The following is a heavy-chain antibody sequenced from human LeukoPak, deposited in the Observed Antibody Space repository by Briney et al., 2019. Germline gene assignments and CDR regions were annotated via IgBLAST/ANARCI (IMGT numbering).Heavy chain of an antibody. CDR1: GFTVSSNY. J-gene: IGHJ4*02. V-gene: IGHV3-23*01. D-gene: IGHD3-9*01. Sequence: GGSLRLSCAASGFTVSSNYMSWVRQAPGKGLEWVSLISGSGGSTYYADSVKGRFTISRDNSKNTLYLQMNSLRAEDTAVYYCAKDPRGATYYDILTGQYWGQGTLVTVSS. CDR3: AKDPRGATYYDILTGQY. CDR2: ISGSGGST.